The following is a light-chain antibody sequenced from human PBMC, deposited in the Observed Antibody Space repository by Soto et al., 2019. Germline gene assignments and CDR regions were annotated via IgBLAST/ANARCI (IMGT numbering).Light chain of an antibody. J-gene: IGLJ1*01. CDR1: SSNIGSNT. CDR2: SNN. CDR3: AAWDDSLNAHNYV. Sequence: CALTQPASASGTPGRRVTISCSGSSSNIGSNTVNWYQQLPGTAPKLLIYSNNQRPSGVPDRFSGSKSGTSASLAISGLQSEDEADYYCAAWDDSLNAHNYVFGTGTKVTVL. V-gene: IGLV1-44*01.